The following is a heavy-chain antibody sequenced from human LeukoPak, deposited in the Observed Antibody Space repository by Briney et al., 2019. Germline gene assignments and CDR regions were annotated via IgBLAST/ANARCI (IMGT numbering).Heavy chain of an antibody. CDR1: GFTFSSYE. D-gene: IGHD2-21*02. Sequence: GGSLRLSCAASGFTFSSYEMNWVRQAPGKGLEWVSSISSSSSYIYYADSVKGRFTISRDNAKNSLYLQMNSLRAEDTAVYYCARDPYCGGDCYSPDAFDIWGQGTMVTVSS. CDR2: ISSSSSYI. V-gene: IGHV3-21*01. CDR3: ARDPYCGGDCYSPDAFDI. J-gene: IGHJ3*02.